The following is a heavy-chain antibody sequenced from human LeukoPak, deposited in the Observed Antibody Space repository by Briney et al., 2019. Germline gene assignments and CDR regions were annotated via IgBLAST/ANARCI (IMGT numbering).Heavy chain of an antibody. CDR1: GGSISSYY. CDR2: IYYSGST. CDR3: AREVSSGWYYYYMDV. V-gene: IGHV4-59*01. Sequence: SETLSLTCTVSGGSISSYYWSWIRQPPGKGLEWIGYIYYSGSTNYNPSLKSRVTIPVDTSKNQFSLKLSSVTAADTAVYYCAREVSSGWYYYYMDVWGKGTTVTVSS. J-gene: IGHJ6*03. D-gene: IGHD6-19*01.